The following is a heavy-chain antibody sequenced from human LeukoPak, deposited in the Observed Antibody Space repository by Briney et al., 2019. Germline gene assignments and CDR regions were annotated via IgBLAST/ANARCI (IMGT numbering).Heavy chain of an antibody. CDR1: GGSISGYY. V-gene: IGHV4-59*08. CDR3: ARHYYDSSGYYYFDY. J-gene: IGHJ4*02. CDR2: IYYSGST. D-gene: IGHD3-22*01. Sequence: PSETLSLTCTVSGGSISGYYWSWIRQPPGKGLEYVGYIYYSGSTDYNPSLESRITISVDTSKNQFSLKLSSVTAADTAVYYCARHYYDSSGYYYFDYWGQGTLVTVSS.